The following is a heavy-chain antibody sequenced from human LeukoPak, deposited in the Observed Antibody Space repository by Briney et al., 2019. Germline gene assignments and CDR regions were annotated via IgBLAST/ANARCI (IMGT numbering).Heavy chain of an antibody. CDR2: INHSGST. Sequence: SETLSLTCAVYGGSFSGYYWSWIRQPPGKGLEWIGEINHSGSTNYNPSLKSRVTISVDTSKNQFSLKLSSVTAADTAVYYCARTTVTKSYAFDIWGQGTMVTVSS. D-gene: IGHD4-17*01. CDR1: GGSFSGYY. CDR3: ARTTVTKSYAFDI. V-gene: IGHV4-34*01. J-gene: IGHJ3*02.